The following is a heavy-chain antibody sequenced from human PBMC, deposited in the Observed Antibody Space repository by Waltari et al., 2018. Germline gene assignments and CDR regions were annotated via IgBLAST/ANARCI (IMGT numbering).Heavy chain of an antibody. CDR3: ARLSYHIVTGYGWFDP. J-gene: IGHJ5*02. D-gene: IGHD3-9*01. Sequence: QLQLQESGPGLVKPSETLSLPCPVSGGSTSRESYYWGWIRQPPGKGLEWIGIISYSGSTYYNPSLKSRVTISVDTSKNQFSLKLSSVTAADTAVYYCARLSYHIVTGYGWFDPWGLGTLVTVSS. V-gene: IGHV4-39*01. CDR2: ISYSGST. CDR1: GGSTSRESYY.